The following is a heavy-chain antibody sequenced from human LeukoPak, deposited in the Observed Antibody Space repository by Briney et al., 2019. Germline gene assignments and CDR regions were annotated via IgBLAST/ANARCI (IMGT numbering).Heavy chain of an antibody. V-gene: IGHV3-7*01. CDR1: GFSLSDYW. D-gene: IGHD1-7*01. CDR3: ARGWNYAFRFDY. J-gene: IGHJ4*02. Sequence: PGGSLRLSCAASGFSLSDYWMTWVRQAPGKGLEWVAHIKQDGSEKYYVDSIKGRFTISRDNAKNLVYLQMNSLRAEDTAVYYCARGWNYAFRFDYWGQGTLVTVSS. CDR2: IKQDGSEK.